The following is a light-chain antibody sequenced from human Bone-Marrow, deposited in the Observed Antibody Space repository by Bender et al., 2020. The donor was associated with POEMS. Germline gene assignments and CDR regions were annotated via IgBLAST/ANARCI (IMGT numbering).Light chain of an antibody. V-gene: IGLV1-44*01. CDR1: NNDVGGYNL. CDR2: SNY. CDR3: SSWDDSLSGWV. J-gene: IGLJ3*02. Sequence: QSALTQPASVSGSPGQSITISCTGSNNDVGGYNLVSWYQHLPGTAPRLVVYSNYQRPSGVPARFSGSKSGTSASLAIGDIQSEDEGDYYCSSWDDSLSGWVFGGGTKLTVL.